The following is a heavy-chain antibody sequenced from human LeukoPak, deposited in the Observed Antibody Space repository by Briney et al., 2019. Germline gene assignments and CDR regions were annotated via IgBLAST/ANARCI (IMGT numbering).Heavy chain of an antibody. CDR3: ARNSIVGATLRVSNWFDP. Sequence: SVKVSCKASGGTFSSYAISWVRQAPGQGLEWMGRIIPIFGIANYAQKFQGRVTITADKSTSTAYMELSSLRSEDTAVYYCARNSIVGATLRVSNWFDPWGRGTLVTVSS. V-gene: IGHV1-69*04. J-gene: IGHJ5*02. CDR2: IIPIFGIA. CDR1: GGTFSSYA. D-gene: IGHD1-26*01.